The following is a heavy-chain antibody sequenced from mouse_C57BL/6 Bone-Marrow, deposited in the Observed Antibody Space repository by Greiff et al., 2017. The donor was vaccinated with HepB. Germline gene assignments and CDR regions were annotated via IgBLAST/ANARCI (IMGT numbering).Heavy chain of an antibody. D-gene: IGHD4-1*01. CDR3: ARSFTGTSPYWYFDV. CDR1: GFNIKNTY. V-gene: IGHV14-3*01. CDR2: IDPANGNT. J-gene: IGHJ1*03. Sequence: EVKLQESVAELVRPGASVKLSCTASGFNIKNTYMHWVKQRPEQGLEWIGRIDPANGNTKYAPKFQGKATITADTSSNTAYLQLSSLTSEDTAIYYWARSFTGTSPYWYFDVWGTGTTVTVSS.